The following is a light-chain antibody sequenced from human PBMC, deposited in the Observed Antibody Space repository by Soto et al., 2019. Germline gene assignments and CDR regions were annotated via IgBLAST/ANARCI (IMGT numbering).Light chain of an antibody. CDR2: DAS. J-gene: IGKJ1*01. Sequence: EMLMTQSPATLSVSPGERVSLSCWASQSVTNKLAWYQQRPGQPPRLLFYDASTRATGVPATFTGSGSGADFTLTISSLQSEDFAVYYCLQYHFWPWTFGQGTKVDI. CDR1: QSVTNK. CDR3: LQYHFWPWT. V-gene: IGKV3-15*01.